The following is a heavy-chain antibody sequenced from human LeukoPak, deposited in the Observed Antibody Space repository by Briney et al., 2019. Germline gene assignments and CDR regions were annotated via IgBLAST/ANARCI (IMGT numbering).Heavy chain of an antibody. CDR3: ARDPIVGAALDY. D-gene: IGHD1-26*01. CDR2: MSNNGAT. CDR1: GGSISGFY. Sequence: PSETLSLTCTVSGGSISGFYWSWIRQPPGKGLEWIGYMSNNGATTYNPSLKSRVTISVDTSKYQFSLKLSSVTAADTAVYYCARDPIVGAALDYWGQGTLVTVSS. V-gene: IGHV4-4*08. J-gene: IGHJ4*02.